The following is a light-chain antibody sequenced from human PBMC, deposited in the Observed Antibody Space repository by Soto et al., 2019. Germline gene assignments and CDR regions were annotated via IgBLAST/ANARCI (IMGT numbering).Light chain of an antibody. CDR1: SSNIGAGYV. CDR2: GNS. V-gene: IGLV1-40*01. CDR3: QSYGTSLTVV. J-gene: IGLJ2*01. Sequence: QPVLTQPPSVSGAPGQRVTISCTGSSSNIGAGYVVHWYQQLPGTAPKLLIYGNSNRPSGVPDRFSGSKSGTSASLAITGLEAEDEADYYCQSYGTSLTVVFGGGTKVTVL.